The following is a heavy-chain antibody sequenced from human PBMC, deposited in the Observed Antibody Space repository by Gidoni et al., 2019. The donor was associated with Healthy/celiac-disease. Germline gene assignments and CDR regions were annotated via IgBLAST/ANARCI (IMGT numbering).Heavy chain of an antibody. Sequence: GGVVQPGRSMRLACAASGVTFSSYGMHWVRKAPGKGLEWVAVISYDGSNKYYADSVKGRFTLSRDNSKYTLYLQMNRLRAEDTAVYYCAKAPSRVVLAAHFDYWGQGTLVTVSS. D-gene: IGHD2-15*01. V-gene: IGHV3-30*18. CDR2: ISYDGSNK. CDR3: AKAPSRVVLAAHFDY. J-gene: IGHJ4*02. CDR1: GVTFSSYG.